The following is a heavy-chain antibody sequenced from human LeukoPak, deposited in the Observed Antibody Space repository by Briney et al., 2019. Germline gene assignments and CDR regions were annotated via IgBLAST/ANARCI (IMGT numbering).Heavy chain of an antibody. D-gene: IGHD3-22*01. CDR3: ARETPYYDSSGPIDY. CDR1: GGSISSYY. V-gene: IGHV4-59*01. Sequence: SETLSLTCTVSGGSISSYYWSWIRQPPGKGLEWIGYIYYSGSTNYNPSLTSRVTISVDTSKNQFSLKLSSVTAADTAVYYCARETPYYDSSGPIDYWGQGTLVTVSS. J-gene: IGHJ4*02. CDR2: IYYSGST.